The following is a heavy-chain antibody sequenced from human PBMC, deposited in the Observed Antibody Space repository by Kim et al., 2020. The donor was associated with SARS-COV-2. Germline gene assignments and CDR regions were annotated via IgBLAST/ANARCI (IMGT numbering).Heavy chain of an antibody. CDR3: ARDQGDY. J-gene: IGHJ4*02. Sequence: IFDTANYAQRFQGRVTITADESTSTAYMELSSLRSEDTAVYYCARDQGDYWGQGTLVTVSS. CDR2: IFDTA. V-gene: IGHV1-69*01.